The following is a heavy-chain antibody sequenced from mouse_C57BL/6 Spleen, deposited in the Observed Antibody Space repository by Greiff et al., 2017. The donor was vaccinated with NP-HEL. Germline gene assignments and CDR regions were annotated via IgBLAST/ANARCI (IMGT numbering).Heavy chain of an antibody. CDR3: ADYEGYWYFDV. V-gene: IGHV3-6*01. D-gene: IGHD1-1*01. Sequence: EVKLVESGPGLVKPSQSLSLTCSVTGYSITSGYYWNWIRQFPGNKLEWMGYISYDGSNNYNPSLKNRISITRDTSKNQFFLKLNSVTTEDTATYYCADYEGYWYFDVWGTGTTVTVSS. CDR1: GYSITSGYY. CDR2: ISYDGSN. J-gene: IGHJ1*03.